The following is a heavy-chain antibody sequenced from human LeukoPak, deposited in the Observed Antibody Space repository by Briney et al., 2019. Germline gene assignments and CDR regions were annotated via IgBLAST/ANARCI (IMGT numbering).Heavy chain of an antibody. CDR2: MNPNSGNA. CDR3: GRPLQRGSWTQRALDY. CDR1: GYTFTSYD. V-gene: IGHV1-8*01. D-gene: IGHD3-10*01. J-gene: IGHJ4*02. Sequence: ASVKVSCKASGYTFTSYDINWVRQATGQGLEWMGWMNPNSGNAGYAQRFQGRVTMTRNNSISTACMELTSLRSEDTAVYYCGRPLQRGSWTQRALDYWGQGTLVTVSS.